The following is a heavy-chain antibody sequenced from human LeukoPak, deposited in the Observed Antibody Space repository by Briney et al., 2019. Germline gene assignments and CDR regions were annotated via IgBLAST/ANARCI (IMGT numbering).Heavy chain of an antibody. J-gene: IGHJ4*02. CDR2: IIPIFGTA. CDR3: ARGGGTGDQFDFDY. Sequence: ASVKVSCKASGGTFSSYAISWVRQAPGQGLEWMGGIIPIFGTANYAQKFQGRVTITADESTRTAYMELSSLRSEDTAVYYCARGGGTGDQFDFDYWGQGTLVTVSS. V-gene: IGHV1-69*13. D-gene: IGHD7-27*01. CDR1: GGTFSSYA.